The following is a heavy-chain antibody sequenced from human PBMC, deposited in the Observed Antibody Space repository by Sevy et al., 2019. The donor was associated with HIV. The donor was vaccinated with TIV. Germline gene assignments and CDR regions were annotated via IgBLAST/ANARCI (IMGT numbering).Heavy chain of an antibody. Sequence: GGSRRLSCAASGFTFEDYGMSWVRQVPGKGPEWVSGINWNGGSTSYADSVKGRFTISRDNAKNSLYLQVKGLRAEDTALYYCARDPPSYYDYRTGYHDYWGQGTRVTVSS. V-gene: IGHV3-20*04. CDR1: GFTFEDYG. CDR3: ARDPPSYYDYRTGYHDY. CDR2: INWNGGST. D-gene: IGHD3-3*01. J-gene: IGHJ4*01.